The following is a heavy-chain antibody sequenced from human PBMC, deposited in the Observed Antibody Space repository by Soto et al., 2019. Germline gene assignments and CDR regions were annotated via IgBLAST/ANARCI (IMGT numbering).Heavy chain of an antibody. CDR1: GGSISSGGYY. CDR3: AREYRSVHSYYCYYYGMDV. Sequence: PSETLSLTCTVSGGSISSGGYYWSWIRQHPGKGLEWIGYIYYSGSTYYNPSLKSRVTISVDTSKNQFSLKLSSVTAADTAVYYCAREYRSVHSYYCYYYGMDVWGEGTTVTV. J-gene: IGHJ6*02. D-gene: IGHD3-3*01. V-gene: IGHV4-31*03. CDR2: IYYSGST.